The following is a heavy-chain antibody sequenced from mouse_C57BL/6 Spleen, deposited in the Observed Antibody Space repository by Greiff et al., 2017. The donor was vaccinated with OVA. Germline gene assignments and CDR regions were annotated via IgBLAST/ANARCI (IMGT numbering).Heavy chain of an antibody. Sequence: EVKLQQSGPELVKPGASVKISCKASGYTFTDYYMNWVKQSHGKSLEWIGDINPNNGGTSYNQKFKGKATLTVDKSSSTAYMELRSLTSEDSAVYYCASHYYGSHWYFDVWGTGTTVTVSS. D-gene: IGHD1-1*01. CDR2: INPNNGGT. CDR1: GYTFTDYY. J-gene: IGHJ1*03. CDR3: ASHYYGSHWYFDV. V-gene: IGHV1-26*01.